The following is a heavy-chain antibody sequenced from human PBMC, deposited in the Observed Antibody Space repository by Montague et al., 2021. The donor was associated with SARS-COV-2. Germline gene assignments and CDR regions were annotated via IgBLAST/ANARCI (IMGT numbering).Heavy chain of an antibody. D-gene: IGHD4-11*01. CDR2: ISYGGIA. V-gene: IGHV4-4*02. J-gene: IGHJ4*02. CDR1: GVSITSTNW. CDR3: AGKVLTVPADY. Sequence: SETLSLTCAASGVSITSTNWWSLVRHPPGKGLEWIGEISYGGIATYNPSLKSRATISMDRSGNLFSLKLSSVTAADTAIYYCAGKVLTVPADYWGQGTLVTVS.